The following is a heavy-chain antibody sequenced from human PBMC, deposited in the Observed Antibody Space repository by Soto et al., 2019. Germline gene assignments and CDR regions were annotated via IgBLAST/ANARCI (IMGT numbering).Heavy chain of an antibody. V-gene: IGHV4-34*01. D-gene: IGHD4-17*01. CDR2: INHSGST. J-gene: IGHJ3*02. CDR1: GGSFSGYY. Sequence: PSETLSLTCAVYGGSFSGYYWSWIRQPPGKGLEWIGEINHSGSTNYNPSLKSRVTISVDTSKNQFSLKLSSVTAADTAVYYCARRSLRGSAFDIWGQGTMVTVS. CDR3: ARRSLRGSAFDI.